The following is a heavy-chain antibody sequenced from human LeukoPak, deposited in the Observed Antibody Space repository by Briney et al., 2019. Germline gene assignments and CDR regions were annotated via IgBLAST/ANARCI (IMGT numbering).Heavy chain of an antibody. J-gene: IGHJ4*02. D-gene: IGHD3-10*01. V-gene: IGHV4-4*07. CDR3: ARGEGGKWFGELFFDY. Sequence: SETLSLTCTVSGGSISSYYWSWIRQPAGKGLEWIGRIYTSGSTNYNPSLKSRVTISVDKSKNQFSLKLSSVTAADTAVYYCARGEGGKWFGELFFDYGSQGTLVTVSS. CDR1: GGSISSYY. CDR2: IYTSGST.